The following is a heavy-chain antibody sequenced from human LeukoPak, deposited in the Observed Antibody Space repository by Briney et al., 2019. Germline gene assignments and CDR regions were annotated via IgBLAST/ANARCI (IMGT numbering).Heavy chain of an antibody. CDR1: GGSISSSSYY. CDR3: ARNRGYSSSWYAEVDY. J-gene: IGHJ4*02. CDR2: IYYSGST. Sequence: NTSETLSLTCTVSGGSISSSSYYWGWIRQPPGKGLEWIGSIYYSGSTYYNPSLKSRVTISVDTSKNQFSLKLSSVTAADTAVYYCARNRGYSSSWYAEVDYWGQGTLVTVSS. V-gene: IGHV4-39*07. D-gene: IGHD6-13*01.